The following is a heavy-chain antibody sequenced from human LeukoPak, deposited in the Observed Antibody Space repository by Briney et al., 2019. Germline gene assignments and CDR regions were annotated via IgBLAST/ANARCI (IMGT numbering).Heavy chain of an antibody. CDR1: GYTFTSYY. CDR3: ARVPSYCSSTSCYYYYYGMEV. V-gene: IGHV1-46*01. Sequence: ASVTVSCTASGYTFTSYYMHWVRQAPGQGLEWMGLIYPSGGSTSYAQKFQGRVTMTRDTSTSTVYMELSSLRSEDTAVYYCARVPSYCSSTSCYYYYYGMEVWGEGRTVAVSS. CDR2: IYPSGGST. D-gene: IGHD2-2*01. J-gene: IGHJ6*04.